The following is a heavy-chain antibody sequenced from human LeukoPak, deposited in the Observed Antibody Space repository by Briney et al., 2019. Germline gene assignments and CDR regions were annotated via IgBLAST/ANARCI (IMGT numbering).Heavy chain of an antibody. CDR1: GGSISSHY. J-gene: IGHJ4*02. CDR3: ARLYCSGGSCFDY. CDR2: IYYSGST. V-gene: IGHV4-59*11. D-gene: IGHD2-15*01. Sequence: SETLSLTCTVSGGSISSHYWSWIRKPPGKGLEWIGYIYYSGSTNYNPSLKSRVTISVDTSKNQFSLKLSSVTAADTAVYYCARLYCSGGSCFDYWGQGTLVTVSS.